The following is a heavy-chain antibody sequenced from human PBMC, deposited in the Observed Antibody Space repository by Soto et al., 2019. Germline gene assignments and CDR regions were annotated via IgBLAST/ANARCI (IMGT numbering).Heavy chain of an antibody. V-gene: IGHV4-59*08. Sequence: PSETLCPPRTVSCSLIRSYYWGWVRQPPGKGLEWIGYVYYSGSTNYNPSLKSRVTISVDTSKNQFSLKLSSVTAADTAVYYCARTGYYYYYMDVWGKGTTVTVSS. CDR2: VYYSGST. CDR3: ARTGYYYYYMDV. J-gene: IGHJ6*03. CDR1: CSLIRSYY. D-gene: IGHD3-10*01.